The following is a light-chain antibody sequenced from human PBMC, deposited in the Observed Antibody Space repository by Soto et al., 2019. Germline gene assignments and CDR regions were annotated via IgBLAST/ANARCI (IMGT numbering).Light chain of an antibody. V-gene: IGKV1-33*01. CDR1: QDISNY. CDR3: QQHDNLPFT. CDR2: HAS. Sequence: DIQMTQSPSSLSASVGDRVTITCQASQDISNYLNWYQQKPGKAPKLLIFHASNLKTGVPSRFSGSGYGTDFTFTISSLQPADIATYYCQQHDNLPFTVGPGTKVDIK. J-gene: IGKJ3*01.